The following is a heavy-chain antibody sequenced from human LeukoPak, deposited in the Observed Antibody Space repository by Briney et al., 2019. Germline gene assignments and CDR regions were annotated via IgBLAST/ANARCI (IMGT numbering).Heavy chain of an antibody. V-gene: IGHV3-64*01. CDR3: ARAHWTYCGGDCYSYAFDI. Sequence: PGGSPRLSCAASGFTFSSYAMHWVRQAPGKGLEYVSSISSNGGSTYYANSVKGRFTISRDNSKNTLYLQMGSMRAEDMAVYYCARAHWTYCGGDCYSYAFDIWGQGTMVTVSS. CDR1: GFTFSSYA. CDR2: ISSNGGST. D-gene: IGHD2-21*02. J-gene: IGHJ3*02.